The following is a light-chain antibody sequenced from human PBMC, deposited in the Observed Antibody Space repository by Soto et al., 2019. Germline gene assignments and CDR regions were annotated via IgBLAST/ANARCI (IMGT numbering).Light chain of an antibody. CDR2: DAS. J-gene: IGKJ1*01. CDR3: QQYDNPPT. Sequence: DIQMTQSPSSLSASVGDRVTITCQASQDISNYLNWYQQKPGKAPKLLIYDASNLETGVPSRFSGSGSGTDFTFTISSLQPENIATYYWQQYDNPPTFGQGTKVEIK. V-gene: IGKV1-33*01. CDR1: QDISNY.